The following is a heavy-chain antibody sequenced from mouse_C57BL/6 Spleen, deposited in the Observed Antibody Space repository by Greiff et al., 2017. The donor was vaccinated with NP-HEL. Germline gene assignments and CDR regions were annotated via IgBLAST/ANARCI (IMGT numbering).Heavy chain of an antibody. Sequence: EVQLVESGEGLVKPGGSLKLSCAASGFTFSSYAMSWVRQTPEKRLEWVAYISSGGDYIYYADTVKGRFTISRDNARNTLYLQMSSLKSEDTAMYYCTRDNGYPWYFDVWGTGTTVTVSS. D-gene: IGHD2-2*01. CDR3: TRDNGYPWYFDV. J-gene: IGHJ1*03. V-gene: IGHV5-9-1*02. CDR2: ISSGGDYI. CDR1: GFTFSSYA.